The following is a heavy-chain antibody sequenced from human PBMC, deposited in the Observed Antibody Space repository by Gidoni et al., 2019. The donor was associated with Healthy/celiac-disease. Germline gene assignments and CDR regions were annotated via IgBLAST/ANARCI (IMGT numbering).Heavy chain of an antibody. CDR2: IYYRGST. CDR1: GGSISSSSYY. J-gene: IGHJ3*02. D-gene: IGHD6-19*01. V-gene: IGHV4-39*01. CDR3: ASPRQQWLVDDAFDI. Sequence: QLQLQESGPGLVKPSETLSLTCTVSGGSISSSSYYWGWLRQPPGKGLEWIGSIYYRGSTYYNPSLKSRVTISVDTSKNQFSLKLSSVTAADTAVYYCASPRQQWLVDDAFDIWGQGTMVTVSS.